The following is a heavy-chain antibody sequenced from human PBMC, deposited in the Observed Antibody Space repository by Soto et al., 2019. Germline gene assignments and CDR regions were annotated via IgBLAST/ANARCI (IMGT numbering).Heavy chain of an antibody. Sequence: PGVSLRLSCTASGFTFGDYAMSWVRQAPGKGLEWVGFIRSKAYGGTTEYAASVKGRFTISRDDSKSIAYLQMNSLKTEDTAVYYCHGSYSGSYHWDYWGQGTLVTVSA. CDR3: HGSYSGSYHWDY. J-gene: IGHJ4*02. V-gene: IGHV3-49*04. D-gene: IGHD1-26*01. CDR2: IRSKAYGGTT. CDR1: GFTFGDYA.